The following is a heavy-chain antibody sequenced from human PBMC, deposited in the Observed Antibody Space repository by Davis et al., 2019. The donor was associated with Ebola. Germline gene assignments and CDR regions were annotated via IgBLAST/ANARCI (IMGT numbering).Heavy chain of an antibody. D-gene: IGHD3-10*01. J-gene: IGHJ4*02. CDR2: VFYSGAF. V-gene: IGHV4-30-2*02. Sequence: LRLSCAVSGDSVTTAAYSWNWIRQPSGKGLEWIGNVFYSGAFYYNPSLQSRVSMSVDASKNEFSLKLASMTAADTAVYYCIVNLLGSGSFYFDYWGQGSLVNVSS. CDR1: GDSVTTAAYS. CDR3: IVNLLGSGSFYFDY.